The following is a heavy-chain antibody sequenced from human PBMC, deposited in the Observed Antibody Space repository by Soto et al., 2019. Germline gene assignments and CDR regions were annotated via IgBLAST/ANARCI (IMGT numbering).Heavy chain of an antibody. V-gene: IGHV3-11*01. CDR3: AKMSSENYYDPVFS. Sequence: ESVGGLVKTGGSLRLACGASGFIFSDYYMSWVRQAPGKGLEWVAYISSSGNTIYYADSVKGRFTISRDNAKNSVFLQMNSLRAEDTALYFCAKMSSENYYDPVFSWGQGTLVTVSS. CDR2: ISSSGNTI. J-gene: IGHJ4*02. CDR1: GFIFSDYY. D-gene: IGHD3-22*01.